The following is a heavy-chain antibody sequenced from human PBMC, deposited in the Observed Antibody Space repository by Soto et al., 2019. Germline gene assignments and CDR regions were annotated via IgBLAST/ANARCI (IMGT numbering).Heavy chain of an antibody. J-gene: IGHJ3*02. CDR1: GGTFSSYA. CDR3: ARGRLGEFDDAFDI. D-gene: IGHD3-16*01. CDR2: IIPIFGTA. Sequence: SVKVSCKASGGTFSSYAISWVRQAPGQGLEWMGGIIPIFGTANYAQKFQGRVTITADESTSTAYMELSSLRSEDTAVYYCARGRLGEFDDAFDIWGQGTMVTVSS. V-gene: IGHV1-69*13.